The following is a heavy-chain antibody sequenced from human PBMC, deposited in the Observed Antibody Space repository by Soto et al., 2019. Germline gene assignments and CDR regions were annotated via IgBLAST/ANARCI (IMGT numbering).Heavy chain of an antibody. CDR1: GYTFTSYA. V-gene: IGHV1-3*01. CDR2: INAFNGNT. CDR3: ASGRSSFQDYYYGMHX. Sequence: ASVKVSCKASGYTFTSYAMHWVRQAPGQRLEWMGFINAFNGNTKYSQKFQGRVTITRDTSASTAYMELSSLRSEDTAVYYCASGRSSFQDYYYGMHXSGQGTIVTVS. J-gene: IGHJ6*02. D-gene: IGHD6-6*01.